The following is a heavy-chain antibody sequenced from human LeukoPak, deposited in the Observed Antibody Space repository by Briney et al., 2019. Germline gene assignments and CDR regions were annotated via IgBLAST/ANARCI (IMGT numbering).Heavy chain of an antibody. CDR1: GFTFSYYG. Sequence: GGSLRLSCATSGFTFSYYGMNWIRQAPGKGLEWVSSIRSDGSNAYYAGSVKGRFTISRDNSKNTLYLQMNSLKAEDTAVYYCAKDRYVGSGTYYGVDYWGQGTLVAVSS. J-gene: IGHJ4*02. CDR2: IRSDGSNA. V-gene: IGHV3-30*02. CDR3: AKDRYVGSGTYYGVDY. D-gene: IGHD3-10*01.